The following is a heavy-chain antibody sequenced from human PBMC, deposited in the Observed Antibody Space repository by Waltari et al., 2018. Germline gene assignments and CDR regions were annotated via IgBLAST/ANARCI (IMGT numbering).Heavy chain of an antibody. CDR2: IYWNSGST. J-gene: IGHJ4*01. D-gene: IGHD1-1*01. CDR3: LADNLVLTTADY. Sequence: EVQLAESGGGLVQPGRSLRLSCVVSGFIYDDYAMHWVRLVPGKGLEWVSGIYWNSGSTGYADSVKGRFTISRDKAKNSMFLQMNSLRVEDTALYYCLADNLVLTTADYWG. CDR1: GFIYDDYA. V-gene: IGHV3-9*01.